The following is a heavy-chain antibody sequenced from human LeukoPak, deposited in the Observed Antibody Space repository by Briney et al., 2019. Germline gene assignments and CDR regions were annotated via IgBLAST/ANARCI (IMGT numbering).Heavy chain of an antibody. D-gene: IGHD5-24*01. J-gene: IGHJ4*02. CDR2: INWNGGST. V-gene: IGHV3-20*04. CDR1: GFTFDDYG. Sequence: GGSLRLSCAASGFTFDDYGMSWVRQAPGKGLEWVSGINWNGGSTGYADSVKGRFTISRDNSKNTLYLQMNSLRAEDTAVYYCAKDRGRWLQQYYFDYWGQGTLVTVSS. CDR3: AKDRGRWLQQYYFDY.